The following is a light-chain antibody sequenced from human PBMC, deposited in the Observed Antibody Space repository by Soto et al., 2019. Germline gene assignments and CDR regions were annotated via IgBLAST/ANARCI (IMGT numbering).Light chain of an antibody. V-gene: IGKV1-12*01. J-gene: IGKJ4*01. Sequence: DIQMTQSPSSVSASVGGRVTITCRASQDIAGWLAWYQQKPGKPPKLLISSASTLQRGVPSRFSGSGSGTDFTLTISSLQPEDCATVYGQQADCLPTFGGGTKVEI. CDR2: SAS. CDR1: QDIAGW. CDR3: QQADCLPT.